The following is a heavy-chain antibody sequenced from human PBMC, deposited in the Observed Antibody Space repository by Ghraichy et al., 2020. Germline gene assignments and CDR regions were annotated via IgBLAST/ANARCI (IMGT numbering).Heavy chain of an antibody. CDR1: GFIFSSYA. V-gene: IGHV3-23*01. Sequence: GGSLRLSCEASGFIFSSYAMSWVRQAPGKGLEWVSAISGNGAATYYADSVRGRFTISRDNSKNTLYLQMNSLRAEDTALYYCAKRLRDSRGYYGFDYWGQGTLVTVSS. J-gene: IGHJ4*02. CDR3: AKRLRDSRGYYGFDY. CDR2: ISGNGAAT. D-gene: IGHD3-22*01.